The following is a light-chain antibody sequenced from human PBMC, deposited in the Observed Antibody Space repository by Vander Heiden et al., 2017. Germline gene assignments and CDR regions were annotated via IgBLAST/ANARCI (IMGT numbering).Light chain of an antibody. J-gene: IGKJ1*01. CDR1: QSVSSN. V-gene: IGKV3-15*01. CDR3: QRYNNWPPWT. CDR2: GAS. Sequence: EIVMTQSPATLSVSPGERATLSCRASQSVSSNLAWYQQKPGQAPRLLIYGASTRATGIPARFSGSGSRTEFTLTISSLQSEDFAVYYCQRYNNWPPWTFGQGTKVEIK.